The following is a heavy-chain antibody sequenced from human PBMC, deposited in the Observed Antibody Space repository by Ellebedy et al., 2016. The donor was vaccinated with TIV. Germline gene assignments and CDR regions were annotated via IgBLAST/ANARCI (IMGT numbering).Heavy chain of an antibody. CDR2: ITPDGSYK. V-gene: IGHV3-30*03. CDR1: GFTFSTYR. Sequence: GESLKISCAASGFTFSTYRMHWVRQVPGKGLEWVAVITPDGSYKTYADSVKGRFSVSRDNSKKTVDLQMNSLRPEDTAVYYCVRDGYSDTWYAKWFDPWGQGTLVMVSS. D-gene: IGHD5-12*01. CDR3: VRDGYSDTWYAKWFDP. J-gene: IGHJ5*02.